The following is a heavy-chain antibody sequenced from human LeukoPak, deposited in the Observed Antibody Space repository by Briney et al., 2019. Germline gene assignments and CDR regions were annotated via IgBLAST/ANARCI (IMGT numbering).Heavy chain of an antibody. D-gene: IGHD3-10*01. Sequence: SETLSLTCTVSGDTISTSFYYWDWIRQPPGKGLEWIGGIFHSGTTYYNPSLKSRVTMSVDTSKNQFSLKLSSVTAADTAVYYCARQTYYGSGSYPDAFDIWGQGTMVTVSS. J-gene: IGHJ3*02. CDR3: ARQTYYGSGSYPDAFDI. V-gene: IGHV4-39*01. CDR2: IFHSGTT. CDR1: GDTISTSFYY.